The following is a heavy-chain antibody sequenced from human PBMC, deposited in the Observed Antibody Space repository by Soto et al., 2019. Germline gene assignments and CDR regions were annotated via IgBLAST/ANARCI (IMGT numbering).Heavy chain of an antibody. CDR3: ARDDRITMVRGVIIVSHYGMDV. CDR2: IKQDGSEK. V-gene: IGHV3-7*03. D-gene: IGHD3-10*01. CDR1: GFTFSSYG. J-gene: IGHJ6*02. Sequence: GGSLRLSCAASGFTFSSYGMSWVRQAPGKGLEWVANIKQDGSEKYYVDSVKGRFTISRDNAKNSLYLQMNSLSAEDTAVYYCARDDRITMVRGVIIVSHYGMDVWGQGTTVTVSS.